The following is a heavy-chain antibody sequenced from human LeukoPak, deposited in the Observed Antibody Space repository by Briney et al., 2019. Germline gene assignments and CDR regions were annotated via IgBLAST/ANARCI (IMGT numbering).Heavy chain of an antibody. Sequence: GGSLRLSCAASGFTFSSYAMHWVRQAPGKGLEWVAVISYDGSNKYYADSVKGRFTISRDDSKNTLYLQMNSLRAEDTAVYYCARGVGYYDSSGTIDYWGQGTLVTVSS. CDR2: ISYDGSNK. V-gene: IGHV3-30-3*01. CDR1: GFTFSSYA. D-gene: IGHD3-22*01. J-gene: IGHJ4*02. CDR3: ARGVGYYDSSGTIDY.